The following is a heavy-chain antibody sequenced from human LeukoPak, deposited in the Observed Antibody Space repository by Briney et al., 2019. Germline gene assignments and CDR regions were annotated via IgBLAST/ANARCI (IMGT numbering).Heavy chain of an antibody. V-gene: IGHV4-34*01. CDR2: INHSGST. J-gene: IGHJ6*03. CDR1: GGSFSGYY. Sequence: SETLSLTCAVYGGSFSGYYWSWIRQPPGKGLEWIGEINHSGSTNYNPSLKSRVTISVDTSKNQFSLKLSSVTAADTAVYYCARGRSSSWNRYYYYYMDVWGKGPRSPSP. CDR3: ARGRSSSWNRYYYYYMDV. D-gene: IGHD6-13*01.